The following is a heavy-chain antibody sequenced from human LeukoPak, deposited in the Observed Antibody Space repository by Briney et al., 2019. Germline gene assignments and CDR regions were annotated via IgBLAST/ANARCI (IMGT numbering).Heavy chain of an antibody. Sequence: GGSLRLSCAVSGFTFSDYYMSWIRQAPGKGLEWLSYISNRGGTIYYADSVRGRFTISRDNAKNSLYLQMNSLRAEDTAVYYCARDRPSGYYYSYGMDVWGQGTTVTVSS. CDR2: ISNRGGTI. CDR1: GFTFSDYY. V-gene: IGHV3-11*01. J-gene: IGHJ6*02. CDR3: ARDRPSGYYYSYGMDV.